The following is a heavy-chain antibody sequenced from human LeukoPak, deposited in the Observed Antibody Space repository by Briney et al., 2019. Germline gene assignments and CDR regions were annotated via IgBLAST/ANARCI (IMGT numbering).Heavy chain of an antibody. CDR3: ARQGYYDSSGYYWFDP. J-gene: IGHJ5*02. V-gene: IGHV4-59*08. D-gene: IGHD3-22*01. CDR2: IYYSGST. CDR1: GGSISSYY. Sequence: SETLSLTCTVSGGSISSYYWSWIRQPPGKGLEWIGYIYYSGSTNYNPSLKSRVTISVDTSKNQFSLKLSSVTAANTAVYYCARQGYYDSSGYYWFDPWGQGTLVTVSS.